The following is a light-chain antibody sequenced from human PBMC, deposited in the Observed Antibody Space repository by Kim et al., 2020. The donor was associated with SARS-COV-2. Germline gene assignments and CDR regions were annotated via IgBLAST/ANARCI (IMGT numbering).Light chain of an antibody. CDR2: GAS. CDR3: QQYGSSPPYT. CDR1: QSVSSSY. Sequence: EIVLTQSPGTLSLSPGERATLSCRASQSVSSSYLALYQQKPGQAPRLLIYGASSRATSIPDRFSGSGSGTDFTLTISRLEPEDFAVYYCQQYGSSPPYTFGQGTKLEI. V-gene: IGKV3-20*01. J-gene: IGKJ2*01.